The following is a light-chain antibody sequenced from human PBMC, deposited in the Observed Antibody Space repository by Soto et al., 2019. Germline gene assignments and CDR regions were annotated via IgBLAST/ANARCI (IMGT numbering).Light chain of an antibody. CDR1: QSVLYSSNNKNY. CDR3: QQYYSTPPT. Sequence: DIVMTQSPDSLAVSLGERATINCKSSQSVLYSSNNKNYLAWYQQKPGKPPKLLIYWASTRESGVPDRFSGSGSGTDFTLTISSLHAEDVAVYYCQQYYSTPPTFGQGTKLEIK. J-gene: IGKJ2*01. V-gene: IGKV4-1*01. CDR2: WAS.